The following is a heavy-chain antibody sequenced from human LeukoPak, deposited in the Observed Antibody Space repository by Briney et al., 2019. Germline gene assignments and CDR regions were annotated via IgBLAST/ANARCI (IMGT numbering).Heavy chain of an antibody. J-gene: IGHJ4*02. D-gene: IGHD6-19*01. CDR2: ISAYNGNT. Sequence: ASVKVSCKASGYTFTSYGISWVRQAPGQGLEWMGWISAYNGNTNYAQKLQGRVTMTTDTSTSTAYMELRSLRSDDTAVYYCARDESIAVARGPYLDYWGQGTLVTVSS. V-gene: IGHV1-18*01. CDR1: GYTFTSYG. CDR3: ARDESIAVARGPYLDY.